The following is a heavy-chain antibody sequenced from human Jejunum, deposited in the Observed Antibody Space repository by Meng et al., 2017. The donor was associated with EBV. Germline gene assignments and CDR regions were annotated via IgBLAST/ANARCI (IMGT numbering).Heavy chain of an antibody. CDR2: ISVYRGNT. CDR1: GYDFNNPG. Sequence: QVQVGQAGGEVKKTGAAGKGPCKAFGYDFNNPGSRWGRQAPGQGLEWMGWISVYRGNTNYAQRFQDRVTLTTNTSTSTVYMELRSLTPDDTAVYYCARDRSNSDYWGQGTLVTVSS. J-gene: IGHJ4*02. V-gene: IGHV1-18*01. D-gene: IGHD5-24*01. CDR3: ARDRSNSDY.